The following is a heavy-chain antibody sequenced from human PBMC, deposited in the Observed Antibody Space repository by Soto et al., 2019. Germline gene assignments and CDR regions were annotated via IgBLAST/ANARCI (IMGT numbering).Heavy chain of an antibody. Sequence: QVQLVESGGGVVQPGRSLRLSCAASGFTFSSLGMHWVRQAPGKGLEWVAVISYDGSEKYYAESVKGRVTISRDNSKNTLSLQMNSLRAEDTAVYYCVKERTGTWDFDYWGQGTLVTVSS. CDR3: VKERTGTWDFDY. V-gene: IGHV3-30*18. J-gene: IGHJ4*02. D-gene: IGHD1-26*01. CDR1: GFTFSSLG. CDR2: ISYDGSEK.